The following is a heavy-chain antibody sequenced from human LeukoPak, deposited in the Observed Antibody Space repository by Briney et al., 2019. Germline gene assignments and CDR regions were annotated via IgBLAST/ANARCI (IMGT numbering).Heavy chain of an antibody. J-gene: IGHJ4*02. Sequence: SETLSLTCTVSGGSISSSSYYWGWIRQPPGKGLEWIGSIYYSGSTYYNPSLKSRVTISVDTSKNQFSLKLSSVTAADTAVYYCARGSADTAMAMSYWGQGTLVTVSS. V-gene: IGHV4-39*07. CDR3: ARGSADTAMAMSY. CDR2: IYYSGST. D-gene: IGHD5-18*01. CDR1: GGSISSSSYY.